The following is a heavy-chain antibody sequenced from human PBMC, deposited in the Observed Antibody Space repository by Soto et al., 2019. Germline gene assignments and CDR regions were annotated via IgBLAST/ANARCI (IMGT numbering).Heavy chain of an antibody. V-gene: IGHV3-73*01. D-gene: IGHD6-13*01. Sequence: GGSLRLSCAASGLSFSDSGIHWVRQASGKGLEWVGRIRTKSNRDATAYAASVKGRFTISRDDSRNTAYLQMNSLETEDTAVYYCTRLHFIVEPGINYWGQGTLVTVSS. CDR3: TRLHFIVEPGINY. CDR1: GLSFSDSG. J-gene: IGHJ4*02. CDR2: IRTKSNRDAT.